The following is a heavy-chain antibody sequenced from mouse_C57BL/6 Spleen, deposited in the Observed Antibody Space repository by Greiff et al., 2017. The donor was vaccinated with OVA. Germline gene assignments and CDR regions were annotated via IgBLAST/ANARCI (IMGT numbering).Heavy chain of an antibody. CDR3: VRHEGVYYGYDGAMDY. CDR2: IRSKSNNYAT. V-gene: IGHV10-1*01. Sequence: GGGLVQPKGSLKLSCAASGFSFNTYAMNWVRQAPGKGLEWVARIRSKSNNYATYYADSVKDRFTISRDDSESMLYLQMNNLKTEDTAMYYCVRHEGVYYGYDGAMDYWGQGTSVTVSS. J-gene: IGHJ4*01. CDR1: GFSFNTYA. D-gene: IGHD2-2*01.